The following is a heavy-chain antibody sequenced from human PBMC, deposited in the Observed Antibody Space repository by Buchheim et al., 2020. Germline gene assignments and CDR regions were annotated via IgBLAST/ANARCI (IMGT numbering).Heavy chain of an antibody. J-gene: IGHJ5*01. CDR1: GGSISSGGYF. Sequence: QVQLQESGPGLVKPSQTLSLTCTVSGGSISSGGYFWSWIRQHPGKGLEWIGYIYYSGSTYYNPSLKSRVTISVDTPKNQFSLKMNSVTAADTAVYYCARVRHIAIFGGYNWFDSWGQGTL. D-gene: IGHD3-3*01. CDR2: IYYSGST. CDR3: ARVRHIAIFGGYNWFDS. V-gene: IGHV4-31*03.